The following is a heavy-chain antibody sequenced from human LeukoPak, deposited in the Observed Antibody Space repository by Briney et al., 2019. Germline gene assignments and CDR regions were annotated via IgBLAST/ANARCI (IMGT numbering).Heavy chain of an antibody. J-gene: IGHJ6*03. CDR2: IIPIFGTA. Sequence: GASVKVSCKASGYTFTSYYMHWVRQAPGQGLEWMGGIIPIFGTANYAQKFQGRVTITADKSTSTAYMELSSLRSEDTAVYYCARHQPSRHGSGSYYWSHYYYYYMDVWGKGTTVTVSS. CDR3: ARHQPSRHGSGSYYWSHYYYYYMDV. CDR1: GYTFTSYY. D-gene: IGHD3-10*01. V-gene: IGHV1-69*06.